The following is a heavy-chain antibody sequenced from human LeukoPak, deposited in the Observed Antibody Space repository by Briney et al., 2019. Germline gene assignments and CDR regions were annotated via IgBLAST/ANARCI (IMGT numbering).Heavy chain of an antibody. Sequence: PGGSLRLSCAASGFTFEASAMSWVRQAPGKGLEWVAVITGGGESTYYADSVKGRFTISRDNSKNTLYLQMNSLRAEDTAVYYCAKDRVTVTPHLDYWGQGTLVTVSS. CDR1: GFTFEASA. CDR2: ITGGGEST. J-gene: IGHJ4*02. CDR3: AKDRVTVTPHLDY. D-gene: IGHD4-17*01. V-gene: IGHV3-23*01.